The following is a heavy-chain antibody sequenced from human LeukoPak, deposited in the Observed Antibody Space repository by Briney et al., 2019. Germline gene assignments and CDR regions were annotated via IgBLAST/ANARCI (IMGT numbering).Heavy chain of an antibody. D-gene: IGHD4-17*01. V-gene: IGHV1-69*13. Sequence: SVKVSCKASGGTFSSYAISWVRKAPGQGLEWMGGIIPIFGTANYAQKFQGRVTITADESTSTAYMELSSLRSEDTAVYYCARRGDYFPYWFDPWGQGTLVTVSS. J-gene: IGHJ5*02. CDR3: ARRGDYFPYWFDP. CDR2: IIPIFGTA. CDR1: GGTFSSYA.